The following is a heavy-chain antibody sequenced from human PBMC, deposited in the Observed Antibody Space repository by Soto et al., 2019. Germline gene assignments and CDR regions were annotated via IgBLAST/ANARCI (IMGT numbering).Heavy chain of an antibody. CDR3: ARQLTGGSYYDY. CDR1: GDSVSSNSAA. CDR2: TYYRSRWYN. Sequence: SQTLSLTCAISGDSVSSNSAAWNWIRQSPSRGLEWLGRTYYRSRWYNDYAVSVKSRITVNPDTSKNQFSLHLSSVTAADTAVYYCARQLTGGSYYDYWGQGTLVTVSS. D-gene: IGHD1-26*01. V-gene: IGHV6-1*01. J-gene: IGHJ4*02.